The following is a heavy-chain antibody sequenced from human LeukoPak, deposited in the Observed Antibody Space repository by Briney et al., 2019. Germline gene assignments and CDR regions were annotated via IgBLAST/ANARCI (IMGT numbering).Heavy chain of an antibody. CDR2: IYTSGST. D-gene: IGHD3-10*01. CDR1: GGSINSGSYY. J-gene: IGHJ4*02. V-gene: IGHV4-61*02. Sequence: SETLSLTCTVSGGSINSGSYYWTWIRQPAGKGLEWIGRIYTSGSTNYSPALKSRVTISLDTSKNQFSLKLSSVTAADTAVYYCARGLWFGDENPPYFDYWGQGTLVTVSS. CDR3: ARGLWFGDENPPYFDY.